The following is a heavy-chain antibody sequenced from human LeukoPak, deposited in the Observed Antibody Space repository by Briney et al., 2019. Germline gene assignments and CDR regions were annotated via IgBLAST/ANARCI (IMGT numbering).Heavy chain of an antibody. Sequence: SETLSLTCAVSGGSISSGGYSWSWIRQPPGKGLEWIGYIYHSGSTYYNPSLKSRVTISVDRSKNQFSLKLSSVTAADTAVYYCARESERTDYWGQGTLVTVSS. CDR2: IYHSGST. CDR3: ARESERTDY. J-gene: IGHJ4*02. V-gene: IGHV4-30-2*01. D-gene: IGHD1/OR15-1a*01. CDR1: GGSISSGGYS.